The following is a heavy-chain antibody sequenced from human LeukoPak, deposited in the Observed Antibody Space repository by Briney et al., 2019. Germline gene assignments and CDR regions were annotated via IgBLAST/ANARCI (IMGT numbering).Heavy chain of an antibody. CDR3: ARVSEAVVVPGF. Sequence: ASVKVSCKASGYTFTGYYMHWVRQAPGQGLEWMGWINPNSGGTNYAQKFQGRVTMTRDTSISTAYMELSRLRSDDTAVYYCARVSEAVVVPGFWGQGTLVTVSS. V-gene: IGHV1-2*02. J-gene: IGHJ4*02. D-gene: IGHD2-2*01. CDR2: INPNSGGT. CDR1: GYTFTGYY.